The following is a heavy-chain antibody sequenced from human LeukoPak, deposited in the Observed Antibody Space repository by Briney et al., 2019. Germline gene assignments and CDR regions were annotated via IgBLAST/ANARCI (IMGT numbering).Heavy chain of an antibody. V-gene: IGHV1-2*02. CDR1: GYTFTGYY. J-gene: IGHJ6*03. CDR2: INPNSGGT. CDR3: ARVGYCSGVSCPRRNYYYYYMDV. Sequence: ASVKVSCKASGYTFTGYYMHWVRQAPGQGLEWMGWINPNSGGTNYAQKFQGRVTMTRDTSISTAYMELSRLRSEDTAVYYCARVGYCSGVSCPRRNYYYYYMDVWGKGTTVTISS. D-gene: IGHD2-15*01.